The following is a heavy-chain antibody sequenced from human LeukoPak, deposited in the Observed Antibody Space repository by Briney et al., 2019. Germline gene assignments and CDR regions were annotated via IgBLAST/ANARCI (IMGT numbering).Heavy chain of an antibody. D-gene: IGHD2-2*01. CDR1: GFIFSTYG. J-gene: IGHJ4*02. CDR3: VKGRYCGGTSCSYFDC. Sequence: PGGSLRLSCVASGFIFSTYGMSWVRRAPEKGLEWVSTITAGGGSTYYADSVKGRFTISRDNSKNTLYLQMNGLRAEDTAIYYCVKGRYCGGTSCSYFDCWGQGTLVTFSS. V-gene: IGHV3-23*01. CDR2: ITAGGGST.